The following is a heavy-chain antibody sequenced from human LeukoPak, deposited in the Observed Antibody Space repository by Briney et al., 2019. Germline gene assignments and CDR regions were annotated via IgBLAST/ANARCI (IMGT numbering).Heavy chain of an antibody. CDR1: GDSISSSSYY. V-gene: IGHV4-39*07. Sequence: SETLSLTCTVSGDSISSSSYYWGWIRQPPGKGLEWIGSIYYSGSTYYNPSLKSRVTISVDTSKNQFSLKLSCVTAADTAVYYCARSAAGYYYGMDVWGQGTTVTVSS. D-gene: IGHD6-13*01. CDR2: IYYSGST. CDR3: ARSAAGYYYGMDV. J-gene: IGHJ6*02.